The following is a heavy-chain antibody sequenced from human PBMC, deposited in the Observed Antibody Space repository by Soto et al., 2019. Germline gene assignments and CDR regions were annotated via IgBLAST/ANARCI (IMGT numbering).Heavy chain of an antibody. CDR1: GGSISSGGYY. J-gene: IGHJ4*02. V-gene: IGHV4-31*03. Sequence: SETLSLTCTVPGGSISSGGYYWSWIRQHPGKGLEWIGYIYYSGSTYYNPSLKSRVTISVDTSKNQFSLKLSSVTAADTAVYYCATQGGYDSSGYYPPGPGLFDYWGQGTLVTVSS. CDR2: IYYSGST. D-gene: IGHD3-22*01. CDR3: ATQGGYDSSGYYPPGPGLFDY.